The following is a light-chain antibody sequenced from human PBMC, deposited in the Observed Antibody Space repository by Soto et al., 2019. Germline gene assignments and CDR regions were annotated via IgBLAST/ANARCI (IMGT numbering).Light chain of an antibody. CDR1: QSISSW. V-gene: IGKV1-5*01. J-gene: IGKJ1*01. CDR3: QQYNRMART. CDR2: DAS. Sequence: DIQMTQSPSTLSASVGDRVTITCRASQSISSWLAWYQQKPGKAPKLLIYDASSLESGVPSRFSGSGSGTEFTLTISSLQPDDFATYYCQQYNRMARTFGQGTKV.